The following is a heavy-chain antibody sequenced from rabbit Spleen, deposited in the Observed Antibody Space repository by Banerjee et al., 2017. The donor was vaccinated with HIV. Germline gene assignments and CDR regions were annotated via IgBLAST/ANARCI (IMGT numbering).Heavy chain of an antibody. D-gene: IGHD8-1*01. Sequence: QSLEESGGDLVKPGASLILTCKASGFDLSNYYYMCWVRQAPGKGLEWIGCIDTGDGSTYYASWAKGRFTISKTSSTTVTLQLSSLTAADTATYFCARGSNYYAFNLWGQGTLVTVS. CDR2: IDTGDGST. CDR3: ARGSNYYAFNL. CDR1: GFDLSNYYY. J-gene: IGHJ4*01. V-gene: IGHV1S40*01.